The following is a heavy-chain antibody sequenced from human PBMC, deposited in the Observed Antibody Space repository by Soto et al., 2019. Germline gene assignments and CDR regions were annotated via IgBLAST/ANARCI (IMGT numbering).Heavy chain of an antibody. D-gene: IGHD3-22*01. CDR2: ISTYNGKT. Sequence: QVQLVQSGAEVKKPGASVKVSCKASGYKFSSYGITWVRQAPGQGLEWLGWISTYNGKTIYAQNLQDRVTMTIDASTSAAYLELRSLRSDETALYYCARVNEGVYYDSRGYFDYWGQGTLVTVSS. CDR3: ARVNEGVYYDSRGYFDY. V-gene: IGHV1-18*01. CDR1: GYKFSSYG. J-gene: IGHJ4*02.